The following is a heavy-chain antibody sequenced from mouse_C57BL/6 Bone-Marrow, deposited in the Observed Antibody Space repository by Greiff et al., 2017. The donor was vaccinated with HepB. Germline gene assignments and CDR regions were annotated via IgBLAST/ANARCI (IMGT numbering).Heavy chain of an antibody. CDR2: IRNKANNHAT. V-gene: IGHV6-6*01. J-gene: IGHJ4*01. D-gene: IGHD2-4*01. Sequence: EVKVEESGGGLVQPGGSMKLPCAASGFTFSDAWMDWVRQSPEKGLEWVAEIRNKANNHATYYAESVKGRFTISRDDSKSSVYLQMNSLRAEDTGIYYCTRRLPVPYYAMDYWGQGTSVTVSS. CDR3: TRRLPVPYYAMDY. CDR1: GFTFSDAW.